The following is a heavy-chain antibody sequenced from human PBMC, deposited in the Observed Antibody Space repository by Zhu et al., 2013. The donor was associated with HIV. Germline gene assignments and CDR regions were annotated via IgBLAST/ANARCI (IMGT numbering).Heavy chain of an antibody. D-gene: IGHD3-22*01. J-gene: IGHJ4*02. V-gene: IGHV1-69*01. CDR1: GGIYSSYSSYN. CDR3: ARDHNSGYYSYFDY. Sequence: QVQLMQSGAEVQKPGSSVKVSCMTSGGIYSSYSSYNIVWVRQAPGQGLEWMGGIIPMFGSSNYAQKFQGRVTITADESTTTAYMELSSLRSEDTAVYYCARDHNSGYYSYFDYWGQGTLVTVSS. CDR2: IIPMFGSS.